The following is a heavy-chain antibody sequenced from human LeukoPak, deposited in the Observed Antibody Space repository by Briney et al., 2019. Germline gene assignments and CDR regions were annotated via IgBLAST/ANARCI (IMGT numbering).Heavy chain of an antibody. D-gene: IGHD6-13*01. Sequence: ASVKVSCKASGYTFTSYGISWVRQAPGQGLEWMGWTSAYNGNTNYAQKLQGRVTMTTDTSTSTAYMELRSLRSDDTAVYYCARGFAAGPLLEYFQHWGQGTLVTVSS. CDR3: ARGFAAGPLLEYFQH. J-gene: IGHJ1*01. V-gene: IGHV1-18*01. CDR2: TSAYNGNT. CDR1: GYTFTSYG.